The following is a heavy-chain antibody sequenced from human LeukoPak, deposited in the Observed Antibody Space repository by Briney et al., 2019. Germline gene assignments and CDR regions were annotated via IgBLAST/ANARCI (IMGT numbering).Heavy chain of an antibody. V-gene: IGHV4-59*01. CDR1: GGSISSDY. J-gene: IGHJ4*02. D-gene: IGHD3-10*01. CDR3: ANYGPGSYYKAFDY. Sequence: SETLSLTCSVAGGSISSDYWAWIRQTPGKGLEWIAYVHSSGHTGYSPSLKSRLAISMDASKNQFFLKLTSVTAADTAIYYCANYGPGSYYKAFDYWGQGTLVTVSS. CDR2: VHSSGHT.